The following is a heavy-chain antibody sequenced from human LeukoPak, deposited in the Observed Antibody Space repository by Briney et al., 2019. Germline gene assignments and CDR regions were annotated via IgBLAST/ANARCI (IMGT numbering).Heavy chain of an antibody. CDR1: GFSVSDPLSY. Sequence: PSEALSLTCTVSGFSVSDPLSYWGWVRQPPGKGLEWIAEINFIGRTSYNSSLNSRVTMPVDTSKNQFSLKMTSLTAADTAVYFCARLTKGRYFDYIFAFWGQGILVTVSS. CDR2: INFIGRT. V-gene: IGHV4-39*01. D-gene: IGHD3-9*01. J-gene: IGHJ4*02. CDR3: ARLTKGRYFDYIFAF.